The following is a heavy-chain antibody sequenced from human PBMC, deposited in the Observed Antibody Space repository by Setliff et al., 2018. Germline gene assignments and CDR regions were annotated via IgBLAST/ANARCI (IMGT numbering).Heavy chain of an antibody. CDR2: INPDNGNR. CDR3: TRDFLGATASFDI. D-gene: IGHD3-3*01. Sequence: ASVQVSCKASGFTLTSYPIHWVRQAPGQRLEWMGWINPDNGNRKYSQRFQGRVTITRDTSASTVFLELSTLRSEDTAVYYCTRDFLGATASFDIWGQGTMVTV. J-gene: IGHJ3*02. V-gene: IGHV1-3*01. CDR1: GFTLTSYP.